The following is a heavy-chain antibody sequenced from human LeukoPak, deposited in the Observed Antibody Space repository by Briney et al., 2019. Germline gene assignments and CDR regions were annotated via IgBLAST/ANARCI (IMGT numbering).Heavy chain of an antibody. V-gene: IGHV1-69*04. J-gene: IGHJ5*02. CDR3: ARDGYSSGWYYWFDP. D-gene: IGHD6-19*01. CDR2: IIPIFGIA. CDR1: GGTFSSYA. Sequence: SVKVSCEASGGTFSSYAISWVRQAPGQGLEWMGRIIPIFGIANYAQKFQGRVTITADKSTSTAYMELSSLRSEDTAVYYCARDGYSSGWYYWFDPWGQGTLVTVSS.